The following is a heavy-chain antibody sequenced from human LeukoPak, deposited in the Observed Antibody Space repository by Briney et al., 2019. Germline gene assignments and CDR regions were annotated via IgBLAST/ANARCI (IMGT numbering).Heavy chain of an antibody. CDR3: ARGSIPTQNWFDP. CDR2: MYYTGSS. CDR1: GGSINNYF. D-gene: IGHD2-2*01. V-gene: IGHV4-59*01. Sequence: SETLSLTCTVSGGSINNYFWNWIRQPPGKGLEWIVYMYYTGSSSYSPSLKSRVTISVDTSKNQFSLKLSSVTTADTAIYYCARGSIPTQNWFDPWGQGTPVTVSS. J-gene: IGHJ5*02.